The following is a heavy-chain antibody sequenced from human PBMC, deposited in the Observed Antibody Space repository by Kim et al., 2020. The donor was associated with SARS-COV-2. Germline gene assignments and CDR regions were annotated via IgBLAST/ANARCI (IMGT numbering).Heavy chain of an antibody. Sequence: GGSLRLSCAASGFTFGDFAMHWVRQVPGKGLEWVSGLSWNSGVIGYADSVKGRFTISRHNAENSLYLQMNSLRAEDTAFYYCAKDLVSSSFRAFHIWGQGTTVTVSS. CDR1: GFTFGDFA. D-gene: IGHD6-6*01. V-gene: IGHV3-9*01. J-gene: IGHJ3*02. CDR3: AKDLVSSSFRAFHI. CDR2: LSWNSGVI.